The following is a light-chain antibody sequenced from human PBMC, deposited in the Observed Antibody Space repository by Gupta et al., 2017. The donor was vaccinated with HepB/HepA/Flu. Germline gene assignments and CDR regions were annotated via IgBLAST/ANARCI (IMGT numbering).Light chain of an antibody. CDR1: QNVDSS. CDR2: GAS. Sequence: EIVMTQSPDTLSVSPGERATLSCRASQNVDSSLAWYQQKPGQAPRLLMYGASTRAVGFPARFSGSGSGTEFTLTITSRQPEDVAVYYCQQYNHWPPLTFGQGTRLEIK. CDR3: QQYNHWPPLT. J-gene: IGKJ5*01. V-gene: IGKV3-15*01.